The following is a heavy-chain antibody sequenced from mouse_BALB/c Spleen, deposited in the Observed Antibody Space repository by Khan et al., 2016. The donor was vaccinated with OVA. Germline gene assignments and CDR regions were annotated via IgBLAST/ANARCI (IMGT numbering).Heavy chain of an antibody. J-gene: IGHJ3*01. Sequence: VQLKQSGPELVEPGASVRMSCKASGYTFTNYVIHWVKQKPGQGLEWIAYINPDNAGTRYNEKFRGKATLTSDISSTSAYMELLSLTSEDSAVYYCAREASSWDCSFPYWGQGTLVTVSA. CDR3: AREASSWDCSFPY. CDR2: INPDNAGT. D-gene: IGHD4-1*01. V-gene: IGHV1S136*01. CDR1: GYTFTNYV.